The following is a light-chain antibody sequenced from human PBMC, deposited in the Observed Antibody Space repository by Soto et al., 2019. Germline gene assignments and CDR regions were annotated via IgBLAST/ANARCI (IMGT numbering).Light chain of an antibody. V-gene: IGLV1-44*01. CDR3: AAWDDSLKGWV. CDR1: TSNIGSET. J-gene: IGLJ3*02. CDR2: ANN. Sequence: QSVLTQPPSASGTPGQRVTISCSGSTSNIGSETVNWYQQVPGTAPKLLIYANNQRPAGVPDRFSVSKSGTSASLAIGGLQSEDEADYYCAAWDDSLKGWVFGGGTKVIVL.